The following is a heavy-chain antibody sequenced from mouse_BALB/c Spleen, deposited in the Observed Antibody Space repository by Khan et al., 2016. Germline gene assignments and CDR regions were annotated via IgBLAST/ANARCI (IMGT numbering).Heavy chain of an antibody. CDR3: ARGGGGLRGFAS. D-gene: IGHD2-2*01. CDR2: ILPGSGST. V-gene: IGHV1-9*01. CDR1: GYTFSSYW. Sequence: QVQLQQSGAELMKPGASVKISCKATGYTFSSYWIEWVKQRPGHGLEWIGEILPGSGSTNYNEKFKGKATFTADTSSNTAYMQLSSLTSEDSAVXYGARGGGGLRGFASWGQGTLVTVSA. J-gene: IGHJ3*01.